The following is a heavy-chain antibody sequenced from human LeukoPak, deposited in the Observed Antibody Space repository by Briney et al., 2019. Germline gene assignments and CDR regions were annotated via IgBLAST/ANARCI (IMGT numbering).Heavy chain of an antibody. CDR2: ISGSGGST. J-gene: IGHJ4*02. CDR1: GFTFSSYA. CDR3: AKERDSYYDFWSGYSANDY. V-gene: IGHV3-23*01. D-gene: IGHD3-3*01. Sequence: PGGSLRLSCAASGFTFSSYAMGWVRQAPGKGLEWVSAISGSGGSTYYADSVKGRFTISRDNSKNTLYLQMNSLRAEDTAVYYCAKERDSYYDFWSGYSANDYWGQGTLVTVSS.